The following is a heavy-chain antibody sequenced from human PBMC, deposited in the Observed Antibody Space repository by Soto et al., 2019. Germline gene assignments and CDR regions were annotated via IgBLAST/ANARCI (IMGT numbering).Heavy chain of an antibody. V-gene: IGHV3-23*01. D-gene: IGHD3-10*01. CDR1: GFTFSDYA. J-gene: IGHJ4*02. CDR2: ISGGSSVT. Sequence: PGGSLRLSCTASGFTFSDYAMTWVRQAPGKGLEWVSTISGGSSVTYYGDSVKGRFTISRDNAKKTLFLQLNRLSAEDTVTYYCAKVLSKNYYYPFDFWGQGTQVTVSS. CDR3: AKVLSKNYYYPFDF.